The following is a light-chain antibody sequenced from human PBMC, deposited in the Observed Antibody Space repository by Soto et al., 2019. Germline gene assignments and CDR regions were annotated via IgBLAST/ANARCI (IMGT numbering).Light chain of an antibody. CDR1: ASNVGTYNY. CDR3: NSYTSSQTGV. J-gene: IGLJ1*01. V-gene: IGLV2-14*01. CDR2: DVT. Sequence: QSALTQPASVSGSPGQSITISCTGTASNVGTYNYVSWYQQYPDKVPKLLIYDVTKRPPGVSDRFSGSKSGNTASLTISGLQAEDEADYYCNSYTSSQTGVFGTGTKVTV.